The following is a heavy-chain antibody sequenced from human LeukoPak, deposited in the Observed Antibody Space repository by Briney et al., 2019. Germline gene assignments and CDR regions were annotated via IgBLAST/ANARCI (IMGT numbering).Heavy chain of an antibody. Sequence: PGGSPRLSCAASGFTFSGYSMNWVRQAPGKGLEWVSSISSSSSYIYYADSVKGRFTISRDNAKKSLYLQMNSLRAEDTAVYYCAREDSGYDSPSYYYYYGMDVWGQGTTITVSS. CDR1: GFTFSGYS. D-gene: IGHD5-12*01. V-gene: IGHV3-21*01. CDR2: ISSSSSYI. J-gene: IGHJ6*02. CDR3: AREDSGYDSPSYYYYYGMDV.